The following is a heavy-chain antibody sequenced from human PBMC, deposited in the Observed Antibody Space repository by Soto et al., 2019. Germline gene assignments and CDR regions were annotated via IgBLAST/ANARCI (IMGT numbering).Heavy chain of an antibody. Sequence: QVQLVQSGTEVKKPGSSVKVSCKASGGTLSNNAISWVRQAPGQGLEWMGGIIPLSATTHYAQKFQGRVTLTAERSTRKAYMELTSLTSADTAVYSCARGFDDRGIVVVPAANPWYSGMDVWGQGTTVTVSS. J-gene: IGHJ6*02. CDR1: GGTLSNNA. CDR2: IIPLSATT. V-gene: IGHV1-69*06. D-gene: IGHD2-2*01. CDR3: ARGFDDRGIVVVPAANPWYSGMDV.